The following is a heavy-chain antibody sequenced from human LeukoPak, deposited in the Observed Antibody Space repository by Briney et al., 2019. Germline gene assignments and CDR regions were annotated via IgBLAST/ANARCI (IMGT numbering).Heavy chain of an antibody. CDR2: ISSSGSVT. J-gene: IGHJ3*02. CDR1: GFTLSSHN. Sequence: RTGGSLRLSCVASGFTLSSHNINWVRQAPGKGLEWVSHISSSGSVTYYGDSVKGRITISRDNAKNSVSLYMNSLRAEDSAVYYCARPGITAFDIWGQGTTVTVSS. CDR3: ARPGITAFDI. D-gene: IGHD3-10*01. V-gene: IGHV3-48*01.